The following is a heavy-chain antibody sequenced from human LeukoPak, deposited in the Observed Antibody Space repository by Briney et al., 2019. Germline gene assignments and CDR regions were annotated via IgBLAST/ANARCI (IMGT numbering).Heavy chain of an antibody. CDR1: GDSFSSNSVA. Sequence: SQTLSLTCAISGDSFSSNSVAWNWIRQSPSRGLEWLGKTYYRSKWYNDYAVSVKSRITINPDTSKNQFSLQLNSVTPEDTAVYYCARSTGSSDYWGQGTLVTVSS. CDR3: ARSTGSSDY. J-gene: IGHJ4*02. V-gene: IGHV6-1*01. CDR2: TYYRSKWYN. D-gene: IGHD1-1*01.